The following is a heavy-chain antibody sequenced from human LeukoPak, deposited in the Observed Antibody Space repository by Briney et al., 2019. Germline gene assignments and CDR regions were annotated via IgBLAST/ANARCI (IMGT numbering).Heavy chain of an antibody. CDR2: ISSSSSYI. J-gene: IGHJ3*02. D-gene: IGHD3-3*01. CDR3: TRLVPPPGDTTSDFWSGNGSGSSDAFDI. V-gene: IGHV3-21*01. Sequence: GGSLRLSCAASGFTFSSYSMNWVRQAPGKGLEWVSSISSSSSYIYYADSVKGRFTISRDNAKKSLYLQMNSLRAEDTAVYYCTRLVPPPGDTTSDFWSGNGSGSSDAFDIWGQGTMVTVSS. CDR1: GFTFSSYS.